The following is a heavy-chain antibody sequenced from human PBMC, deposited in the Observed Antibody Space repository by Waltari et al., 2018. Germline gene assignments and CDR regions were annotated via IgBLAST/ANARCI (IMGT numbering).Heavy chain of an antibody. V-gene: IGHV4-38-2*01. CDR2: THHDGTT. Sequence: QVQLQESGPGLVKPSETLSLTCAVFGHSIRSEYFWGWIRQPPGKGLEGIGTTHHDGTTFYSPSLQNRITISLDTSNNQFSLSLRSMTAADTAVYYCAAVAWHYSVRIDYWGQGTLVTVSS. CDR1: GHSIRSEYF. D-gene: IGHD6-19*01. CDR3: AAVAWHYSVRIDY. J-gene: IGHJ4*02.